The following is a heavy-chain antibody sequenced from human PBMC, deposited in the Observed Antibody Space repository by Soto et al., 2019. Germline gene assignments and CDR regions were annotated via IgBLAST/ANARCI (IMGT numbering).Heavy chain of an antibody. CDR2: IIPIFGTA. J-gene: IGHJ4*02. CDR1: GGTFSSYS. CDR3: ARDGGRHSGGIDY. D-gene: IGHD1-26*01. Sequence: QVQLVQSGAEVKKPGSSVKVSCKASGGTFSSYSINWVRQAPGQGLEWMGEIIPIFGTANYAQKFQGRGTITADESTSTAYMELSSLRSEDTDVYYCARDGGRHSGGIDYWGQGTLVTVSS. V-gene: IGHV1-69*01.